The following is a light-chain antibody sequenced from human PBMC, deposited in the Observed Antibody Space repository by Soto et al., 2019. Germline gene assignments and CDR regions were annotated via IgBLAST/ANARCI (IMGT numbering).Light chain of an antibody. CDR3: QLYDSSSYT. Sequence: EIVLTQSPGTLSLSPGERATLSCGASQSITSSYLAWYQQKPGQAPRLLIYGASRRATDIPDRFSGSGSGTDFTLTISRLEPEDFEVYYCQLYDSSSYTFGQGTMVDIK. CDR2: GAS. J-gene: IGKJ2*01. CDR1: QSITSSY. V-gene: IGKV3-20*01.